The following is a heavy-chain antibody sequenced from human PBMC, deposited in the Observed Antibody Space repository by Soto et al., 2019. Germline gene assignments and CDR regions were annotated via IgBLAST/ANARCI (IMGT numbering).Heavy chain of an antibody. Sequence: QITLKESGPTLVKATQTLTLTCTFSGLSLSTSGVGVGWIRQPPGKALEWLALIYSNDDKRYSPSLKSRLTITKDTSKNQVVLTMTNLDPVDTATYYCAHKDDYDYVWVGPPGEGAFGIWGQGTMVTVSS. J-gene: IGHJ3*02. CDR2: IYSNDDK. CDR1: GLSLSTSGVG. CDR3: AHKDDYDYVWVGPPGEGAFGI. V-gene: IGHV2-5*01. D-gene: IGHD3-16*01.